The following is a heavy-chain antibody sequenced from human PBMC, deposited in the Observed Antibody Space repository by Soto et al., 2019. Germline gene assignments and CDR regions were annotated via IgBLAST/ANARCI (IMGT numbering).Heavy chain of an antibody. J-gene: IGHJ4*02. CDR3: ARGMGRDTGYDFLADY. CDR2: VSHDGSNK. CDR1: GFTFTNSA. D-gene: IGHD5-12*01. Sequence: QVQLVESGGGVVQPGRSLRLSCAASGFTFTNSAMHWVRQAPGKGLEWVAVVSHDGSNKYNSDSVKGRFSISRDNSENTLFLQMNSLRPEDTALYYCARGMGRDTGYDFLADYWGQGTLVTVSS. V-gene: IGHV3-30-3*01.